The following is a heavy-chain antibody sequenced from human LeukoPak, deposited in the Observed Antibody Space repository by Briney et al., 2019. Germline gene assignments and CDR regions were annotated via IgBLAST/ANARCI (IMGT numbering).Heavy chain of an antibody. CDR3: ARDRGYCSSTSCYAEYFQH. Sequence: GASVKVSCKASGYTFTSYGITWVRQAPGQGLEWMGWISAYNGNTNYAQKLQGRVTMTTDTSTSTAYMELRSLRSDDTAVYYCARDRGYCSSTSCYAEYFQHWGQGTLVTVSS. CDR1: GYTFTSYG. J-gene: IGHJ1*01. D-gene: IGHD2-2*01. CDR2: ISAYNGNT. V-gene: IGHV1-18*01.